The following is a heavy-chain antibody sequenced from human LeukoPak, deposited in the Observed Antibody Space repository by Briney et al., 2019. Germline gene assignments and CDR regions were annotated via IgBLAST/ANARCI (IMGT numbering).Heavy chain of an antibody. CDR2: MYYSGSA. CDR3: ARSLKSNSRDAFDI. D-gene: IGHD2/OR15-2a*01. CDR1: GDSISSYY. J-gene: IGHJ3*02. Sequence: PSETLSLTCTVSGDSISSYYWSWIRQPPGKGLEWIGQMYYSGSAKYNPSLKSRATTSVDTSKNQFSLKLSSVTAADTAVYYCARSLKSNSRDAFDIWGQGTMDTVSS. V-gene: IGHV4-59*13.